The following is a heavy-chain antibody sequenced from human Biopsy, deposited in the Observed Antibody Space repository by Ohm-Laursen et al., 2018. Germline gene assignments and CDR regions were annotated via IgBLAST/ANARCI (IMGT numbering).Heavy chain of an antibody. CDR2: INAKTGDT. J-gene: IGHJ5*02. V-gene: IGHV1-2*02. CDR3: TRGGYYYDSLAYYYWFDP. D-gene: IGHD3-22*01. CDR1: GYAFTGYH. Sequence: SVKVSCKASGYAFTGYHVHWVRQAPGQGLEWMGWINAKTGDTNYAQKFQGRVTMTRDTSISTAYVDLSSLRSDDTAVCYCTRGGYYYDSLAYYYWFDPWGQGTLVTVSS.